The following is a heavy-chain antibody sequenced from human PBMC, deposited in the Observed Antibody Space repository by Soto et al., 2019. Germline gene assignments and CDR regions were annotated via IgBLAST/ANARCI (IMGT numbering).Heavy chain of an antibody. CDR2: IYYNGNT. V-gene: IGHV4-59*08. Sequence: SETLSLTCTVSRGSIRTYYWSWIRQPPGKGLECIGYIYYNGNTNYNPSLKSRVTISVDTSKNQFTLNLNSVTAADTAMYYCARHATRSYDYWGQGTLVTVSS. J-gene: IGHJ4*02. CDR3: ARHATRSYDY. CDR1: RGSIRTYY.